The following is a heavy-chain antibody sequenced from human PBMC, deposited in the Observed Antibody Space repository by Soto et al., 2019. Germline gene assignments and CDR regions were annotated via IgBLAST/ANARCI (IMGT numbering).Heavy chain of an antibody. V-gene: IGHV4-30-2*01. CDR1: GGSLRSSAFS. J-gene: IGHJ3*02. D-gene: IGHD3-22*01. CDR3: ARELLFYDSDGFSWDDAFDI. CDR2: IYQSGST. Sequence: TLSITCAVPGGSLRSSAFSWSWIRQPPGKGLEWIGFIYQSGSTYYNPSLKSRVTMSLDRPKNQFSLKLSSVTAADTAVYYCARELLFYDSDGFSWDDAFDIWGQGTMVT.